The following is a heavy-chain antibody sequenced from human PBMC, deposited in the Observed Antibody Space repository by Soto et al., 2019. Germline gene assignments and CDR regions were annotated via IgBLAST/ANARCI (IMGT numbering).Heavy chain of an antibody. CDR3: ARGGARTTIFGVVINELYY. J-gene: IGHJ4*02. CDR2: ISAYNGNT. D-gene: IGHD3-3*01. CDR1: GYALTSYG. Sequence: ASVNVSCKASGYALTSYGISWVRQAPGQGLEWMGWISAYNGNTNYAQKLQGRVTMTTDTSTSTAYMELRSLRSDDTAVYYCARGGARTTIFGVVINELYYWGQGTSVTVAS. V-gene: IGHV1-18*01.